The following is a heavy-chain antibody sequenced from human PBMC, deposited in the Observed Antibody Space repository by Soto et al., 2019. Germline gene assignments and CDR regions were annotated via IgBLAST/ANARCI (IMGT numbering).Heavy chain of an antibody. V-gene: IGHV4-34*01. Sequence: QLQQWGAGLLKPSETLSLTCVVSGGSFSTYYYNWIRQSPGKGLEWIGEINHSGSNNYSPSLKRRVTMSLDTSKNQFSLKLTSVTAADTAVYYCARGGSNDWQVALDIWGQGTMVTVSS. CDR3: ARGGSNDWQVALDI. CDR1: GGSFSTYY. D-gene: IGHD3-9*01. CDR2: INHSGSN. J-gene: IGHJ3*02.